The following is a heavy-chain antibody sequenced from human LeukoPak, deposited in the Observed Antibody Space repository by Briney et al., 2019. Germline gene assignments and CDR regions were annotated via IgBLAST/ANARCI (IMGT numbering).Heavy chain of an antibody. CDR1: GFTFSSYG. CDR2: IWYDGSNK. Sequence: GGSLRLSCAASGFTFSSYGMHWVRQAPGKGLEWVAVIWYDGSNKYYADSVKGRFTISRDNSKNTLYLQMNSLRAEDTAVYYCAKVKLGELLYFDYWGQGTLVTVSS. V-gene: IGHV3-33*06. CDR3: AKVKLGELLYFDY. D-gene: IGHD3-10*01. J-gene: IGHJ4*02.